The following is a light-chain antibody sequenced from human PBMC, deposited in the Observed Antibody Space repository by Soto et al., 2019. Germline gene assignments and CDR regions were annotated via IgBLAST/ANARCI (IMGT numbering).Light chain of an antibody. CDR1: QALSNY. Sequence: DIKMTQSPSTLSASVGDRVTITCRASQALSNYLAWYQQKPGKAPELLIYAASTLQSGVPSRFSGSGSGTDFTLTISSLQPEDFATYYCQQSYSTPLTFGGGTKVDIK. V-gene: IGKV1-39*01. J-gene: IGKJ4*01. CDR3: QQSYSTPLT. CDR2: AAS.